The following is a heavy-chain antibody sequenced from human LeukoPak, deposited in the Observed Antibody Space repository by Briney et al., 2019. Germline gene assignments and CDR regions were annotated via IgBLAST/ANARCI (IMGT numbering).Heavy chain of an antibody. V-gene: IGHV3-49*04. CDR3: TRRYFDTPLN. Sequence: GGSLRLSCTASGFTFGDYGMSWVRQAPGKGLEWVGFIRSKAYGGTTEYAASAKGRFTISRDDSKSIAYLQMNSLKTEDTAVYYCTRRYFDTPLNWGQGTLVTVSS. CDR1: GFTFGDYG. J-gene: IGHJ4*02. CDR2: IRSKAYGGTT. D-gene: IGHD3-9*01.